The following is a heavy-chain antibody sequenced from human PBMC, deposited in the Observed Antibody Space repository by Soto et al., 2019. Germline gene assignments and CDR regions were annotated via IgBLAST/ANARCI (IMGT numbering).Heavy chain of an antibody. J-gene: IGHJ4*02. CDR3: ARPYSGSYSFDF. CDR2: ISSSTTDM. Sequence: GGSLRLSCAASGFPFSAYNMNWVRQAPGKGLEWVSSISSSTTDMYYAESVKGRFTISRDNAKNSLYLHLKSLRAEDTAVYYCARPYSGSYSFDFWGQGTRVTVSS. D-gene: IGHD1-26*01. V-gene: IGHV3-21*01. CDR1: GFPFSAYN.